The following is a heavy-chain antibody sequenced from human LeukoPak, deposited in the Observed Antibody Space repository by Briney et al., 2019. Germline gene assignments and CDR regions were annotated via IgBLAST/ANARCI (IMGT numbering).Heavy chain of an antibody. J-gene: IGHJ4*02. CDR2: IKSKTDGGTT. D-gene: IGHD4-17*01. V-gene: IGHV3-15*01. CDR1: GFTFSNAW. CDR3: TTDLSGDYNIFDY. Sequence: PGGSLRLSCAASGFTFSNAWMSWVRQAPGKGLEWVGRIKSKTDGGTTDYAAPVKGRFTISRDDSKNTLYLRMNSLKTEDTAVYYCTTDLSGDYNIFDYWGQGTLVTVSS.